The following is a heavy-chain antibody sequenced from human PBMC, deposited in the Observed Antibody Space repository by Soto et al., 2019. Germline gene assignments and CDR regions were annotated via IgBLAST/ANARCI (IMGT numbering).Heavy chain of an antibody. CDR1: GFTFSSFV. CDR3: VRRAITATTKWGAFDV. CDR2: ISPGADVS. Sequence: EVQLLESGGGLVQPGGSLRLSCAASGFTFSSFVMNRVRQAPGKGLEWVSTISPGADVSHYTDSVKGRFTISRDNSRRTLHLQMDSLRVEDAAVYFCVRRAITATTKWGAFDVWGQGTAVTVSS. D-gene: IGHD1-20*01. V-gene: IGHV3-23*01. J-gene: IGHJ3*01.